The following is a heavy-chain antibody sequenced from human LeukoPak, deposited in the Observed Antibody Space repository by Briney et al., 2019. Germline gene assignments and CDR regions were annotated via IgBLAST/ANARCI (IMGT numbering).Heavy chain of an antibody. Sequence: PGGSLRLSCAASGFTFSSYDMSWVRQAPGKGLEWVSAISGSGGSTYYADSVKGRFTISRDNSKNTLYLQMNSLRAEDTAVYYCAKSGSGWYGGGFDYWGQGTLVTVSS. CDR2: ISGSGGST. CDR3: AKSGSGWYGGGFDY. D-gene: IGHD6-19*01. CDR1: GFTFSSYD. J-gene: IGHJ4*02. V-gene: IGHV3-23*01.